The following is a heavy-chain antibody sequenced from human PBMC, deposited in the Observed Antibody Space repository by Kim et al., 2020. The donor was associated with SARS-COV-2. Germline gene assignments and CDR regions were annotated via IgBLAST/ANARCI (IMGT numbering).Heavy chain of an antibody. V-gene: IGHV1-69*13. Sequence: SVKVSCKASGGNFRDYFISWVRQAPGRGLEWMGGIIPDQGTSNFAPKFQGRVTITADESTSTSYMEVTSLKFEDSALYYCVVQGISSTLDVWGQGTVVTVSS. D-gene: IGHD3-10*01. J-gene: IGHJ3*01. CDR3: VVQGISSTLDV. CDR2: IIPDQGTS. CDR1: GGNFRDYF.